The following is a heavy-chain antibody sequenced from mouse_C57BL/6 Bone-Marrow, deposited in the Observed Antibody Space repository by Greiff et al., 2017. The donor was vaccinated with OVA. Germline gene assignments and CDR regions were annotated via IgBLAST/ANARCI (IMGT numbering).Heavy chain of an antibody. Sequence: VQLVESGAELVKPGASVKLSCKASGYTFTEYTIHWVKQRSGQGLEWIGWFYPGSGSIKYNEKFKDKATLTADKSSSTVYMELSRLTSEDSAVYFCARHEGYYSNPWSYWYFDVWGTGTTVTVSS. CDR1: GYTFTEYT. CDR2: FYPGSGSI. CDR3: ARHEGYYSNPWSYWYFDV. J-gene: IGHJ1*03. D-gene: IGHD2-5*01. V-gene: IGHV1-62-2*01.